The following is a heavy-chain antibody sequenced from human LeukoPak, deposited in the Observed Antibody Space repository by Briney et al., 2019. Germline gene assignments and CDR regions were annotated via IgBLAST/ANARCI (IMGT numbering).Heavy chain of an antibody. CDR1: GYTFSSYG. CDR2: ISAYNGNT. V-gene: IGHV1-18*01. CDR3: ARDTSIAAAGLQWFDP. Sequence: ASVEVSCKASGYTFSSYGISWVRQAPGQGLEWMGWISAYNGNTNYAQKLQGRVTMTTDTSTSTAYMELRSLRSDDTAVYYCARDTSIAAAGLQWFDPWGQGTLVTVSS. J-gene: IGHJ5*02. D-gene: IGHD6-13*01.